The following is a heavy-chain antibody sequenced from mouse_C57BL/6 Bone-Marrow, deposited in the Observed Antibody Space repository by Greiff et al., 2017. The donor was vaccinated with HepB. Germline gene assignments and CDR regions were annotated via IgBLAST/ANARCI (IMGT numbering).Heavy chain of an antibody. V-gene: IGHV5-4*01. J-gene: IGHJ1*03. CDR3: AIVLRYFDV. CDR2: ISDGGSYT. Sequence: EVQRVESGGGLVKPGGSLKLSCAASGFTFSSYAMSWVRQTPEKRLEWVATISDGGSYTYYPDNVKGRFTISRDNAKNNLYLQMSHLKSEDTAMYYCAIVLRYFDVWGTGTTVTVSS. D-gene: IGHD1-1*01. CDR1: GFTFSSYA.